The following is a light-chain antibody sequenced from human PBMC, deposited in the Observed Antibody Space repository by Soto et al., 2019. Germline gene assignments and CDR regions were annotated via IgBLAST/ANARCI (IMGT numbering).Light chain of an antibody. CDR2: GAS. Sequence: IVLAQSPGTLSLSPGERATFSCRASQSVSSSYIAWYQQKRGQAPRRLIYGASIRATGIPDRFSGSGSGTDFTLTISRLEPEDFAVYYCQQYASSPTFGEGTRLEI. CDR1: QSVSSSY. CDR3: QQYASSPT. J-gene: IGKJ5*01. V-gene: IGKV3-20*01.